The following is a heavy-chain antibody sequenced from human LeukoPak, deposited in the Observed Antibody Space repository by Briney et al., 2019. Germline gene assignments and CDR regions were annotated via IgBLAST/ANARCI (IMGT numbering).Heavy chain of an antibody. V-gene: IGHV3-23*01. CDR1: GFTFSSYA. Sequence: GGSLRLSCAASGFTFSSYAMSWVRQAPGKGLEWVSAISASGGTTYYADSVKGRFTISRDNSKNTLYLQTCSLRAEDTAVYYCAKEPREYCSSTSCPNWIDPWGQGTLVTVSS. D-gene: IGHD2-2*01. CDR2: ISASGGTT. J-gene: IGHJ5*02. CDR3: AKEPREYCSSTSCPNWIDP.